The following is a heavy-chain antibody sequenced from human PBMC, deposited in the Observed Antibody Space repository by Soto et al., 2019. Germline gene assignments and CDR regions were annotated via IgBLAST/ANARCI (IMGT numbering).Heavy chain of an antibody. CDR3: ARHGGYLSDN. V-gene: IGHV1-18*01. CDR1: GYTFTSYG. Sequence: QVQLVQSGAEVKKPGASVKVSCKASGYTFTSYGISWVRQAPGQGLEWMGWISAYNGNTNYAQKLQGRINTPTDISTSTAYMVLTRLRCDGTVVYYCARHGGYLSDNLGQGTLVTVSA. J-gene: IGHJ4*02. CDR2: ISAYNGNT. D-gene: IGHD2-15*01.